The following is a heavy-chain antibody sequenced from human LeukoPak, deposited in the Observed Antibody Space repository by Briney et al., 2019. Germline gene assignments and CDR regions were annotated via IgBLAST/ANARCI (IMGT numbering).Heavy chain of an antibody. V-gene: IGHV3-30*02. CDR3: AREFDDVNGDYYYIPEY. CDR1: GFNFSRNG. D-gene: IGHD3-22*01. Sequence: GGSLRLSCAASGFNFSRNGMHWVRQAPGQGLEWVAFIRFDGTNKFYGASVRGRFTISRDNSKDTLYLQMNFLRTEDTAVYYCAREFDDVNGDYYYIPEYWGRGMLVAVSS. J-gene: IGHJ4*02. CDR2: IRFDGTNK.